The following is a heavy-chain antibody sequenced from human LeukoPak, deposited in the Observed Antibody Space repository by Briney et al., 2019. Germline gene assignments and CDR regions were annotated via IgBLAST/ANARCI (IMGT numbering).Heavy chain of an antibody. J-gene: IGHJ4*02. CDR1: GYTFTSYY. Sequence: ASVKVSCKASGYTFTSYYMHWVRQAPGQGLEWMGWISAYNGNTNYAQKLQGRVTMTTDTSTSTAYMELRSLRSDDTAVYYCARQYSSSSDDYWGQGTLVTVSS. CDR3: ARQYSSSSDDY. D-gene: IGHD6-6*01. V-gene: IGHV1-18*04. CDR2: ISAYNGNT.